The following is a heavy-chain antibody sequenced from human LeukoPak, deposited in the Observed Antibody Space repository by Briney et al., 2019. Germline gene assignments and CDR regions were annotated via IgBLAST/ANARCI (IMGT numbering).Heavy chain of an antibody. CDR1: GFSLSSYS. Sequence: GGSLRLSRAASGFSLSSYSINWVRQAPGKGLEWVSYISSSGSPIYYADSVKGRFTISRDNRKNSLYLQRNSLRAEDTAVYYCATEYCSGGSCNHYWFFVLWGRGTLVTVSS. CDR2: ISSSGSPI. D-gene: IGHD2-15*01. CDR3: ATEYCSGGSCNHYWFFVL. V-gene: IGHV3-48*04. J-gene: IGHJ2*01.